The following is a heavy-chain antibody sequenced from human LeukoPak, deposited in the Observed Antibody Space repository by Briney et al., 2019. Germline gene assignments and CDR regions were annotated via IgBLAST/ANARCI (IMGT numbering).Heavy chain of an antibody. J-gene: IGHJ4*02. D-gene: IGHD3-10*01. CDR3: AKVPTLWFGELLMYYFDY. CDR2: ISGSGGST. V-gene: IGHV3-23*01. CDR1: GFTFSSYA. Sequence: GGSLRLSCAASGFTFSSYAMSWVRQAPGKGLEWVSAISGSGGSTYYADSVKGRFTISRDNSKNTLYLQMNSLRAEDTAVYYCAKVPTLWFGELLMYYFDYWGQGTLVTVSS.